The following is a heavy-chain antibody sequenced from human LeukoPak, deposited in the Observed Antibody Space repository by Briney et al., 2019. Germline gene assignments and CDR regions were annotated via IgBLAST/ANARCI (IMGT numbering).Heavy chain of an antibody. CDR2: IYSGGST. J-gene: IGHJ4*02. CDR1: GFTVRNNY. V-gene: IGHV3-66*01. CDR3: ATGERMVRGDGVDY. D-gene: IGHD3-10*01. Sequence: EAGGSLRLSCAASGFTVRNNYMSWVRQAPGKGLKWVSVIYSGGSTYYADSVKGRFTISRDNSKNTLYLQMNSLRAEDTAVYFCATGERMVRGDGVDYWGQGTLVTVSS.